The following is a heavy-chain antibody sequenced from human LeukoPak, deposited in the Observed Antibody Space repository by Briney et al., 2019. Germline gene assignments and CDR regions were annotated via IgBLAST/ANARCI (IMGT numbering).Heavy chain of an antibody. J-gene: IGHJ5*02. CDR3: ARGGTFFCSSTSCPNWFDP. Sequence: SETLSLTCTVSGGFISNYYWSWIRQPPGKGLEWIGYIYHSGSTYYNPSLKSRVTISVDRSKNQFSLKLSSVTAADTAVYYCARGGTFFCSSTSCPNWFDPWGQGTLVTVSS. CDR2: IYHSGST. D-gene: IGHD2-2*01. V-gene: IGHV4-59*12. CDR1: GGFISNYY.